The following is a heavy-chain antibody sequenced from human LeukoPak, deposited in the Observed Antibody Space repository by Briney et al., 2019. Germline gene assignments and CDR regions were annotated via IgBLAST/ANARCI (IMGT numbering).Heavy chain of an antibody. V-gene: IGHV4-34*01. D-gene: IGHD3-3*01. CDR1: GGSFSGYY. CDR3: ARARSAWFDP. Sequence: SETLSLTCAVYGGSFSGYYWSWIRQPPRKGLEWIGEINHSGSTNYNPSLKSRVTISVDTSKNQFSLKLSSVTAADTAVYYCARARSAWFDPWGQGTLVTVSS. J-gene: IGHJ5*02. CDR2: INHSGST.